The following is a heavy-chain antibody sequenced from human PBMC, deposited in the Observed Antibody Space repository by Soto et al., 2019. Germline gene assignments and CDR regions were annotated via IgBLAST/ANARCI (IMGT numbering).Heavy chain of an antibody. CDR1: RGTFNTSP. D-gene: IGHD3-3*01. CDR3: ATPHLRGRQYDYRSPATASLYLSGLGV. V-gene: IGHV1-69*01. Sequence: QVLLAQSGAEVQKPGSSVKVSCQTSRGTFNTSPISWVRQAPGQGLEWLGDIVPVFGMVNYAQQFQDRLNLAADESRNSVCVGVSRLAPGDTAVYFCATPHLRGRQYDYRSPATASLYLSGLGVWGEGTTVIVSS. J-gene: IGHJ6*04. CDR2: IVPVFGMV.